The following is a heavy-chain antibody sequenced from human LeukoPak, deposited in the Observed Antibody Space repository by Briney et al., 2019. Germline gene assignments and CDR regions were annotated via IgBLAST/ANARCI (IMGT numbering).Heavy chain of an antibody. Sequence: PSETLSLTWPVSGGSISSYYWSWIRQPPGKGLEWIGYIYYSGSTNYNPSLKSRVTISVDTSKNQFSLKMSSVTAADTAVYYCARLLGGSPGGVFDYWGQGTLVTVSS. J-gene: IGHJ4*02. V-gene: IGHV4-59*08. CDR3: ARLLGGSPGGVFDY. D-gene: IGHD3-16*01. CDR2: IYYSGST. CDR1: GGSISSYY.